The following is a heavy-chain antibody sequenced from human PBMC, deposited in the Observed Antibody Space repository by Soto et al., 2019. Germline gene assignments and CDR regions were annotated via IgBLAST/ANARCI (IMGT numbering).Heavy chain of an antibody. CDR2: IYSGGST. CDR1: GVTIRSHY. V-gene: IGHV3-53*01. J-gene: IGHJ6*02. Sequence: PVVSQTNSCTASGVTIRSHYVSWSRQVPWKGLEWVSVIYSGGSTYYADSVKGRFTISRDNSKNTLYLQMNSLRAEDTAVYYCARGDSGFVYDGMDVWGQGTTVTVSS. D-gene: IGHD3-10*01. CDR3: ARGDSGFVYDGMDV.